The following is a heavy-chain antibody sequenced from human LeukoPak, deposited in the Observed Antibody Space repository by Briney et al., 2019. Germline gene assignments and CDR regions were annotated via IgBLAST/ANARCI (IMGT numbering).Heavy chain of an antibody. V-gene: IGHV3-21*01. CDR1: GITLSNYG. Sequence: GGSLRLSCAVSGITLSNYGMSWVRQAPGKGLEWVSSISSSSSYIYYADSVKGRFTISRDNAKNSLYLQMNSLRAEDTAVYFCGRGRDGYNLAIDYWGQGTLVTVSS. D-gene: IGHD5-24*01. CDR2: ISSSSSYI. J-gene: IGHJ4*02. CDR3: GRGRDGYNLAIDY.